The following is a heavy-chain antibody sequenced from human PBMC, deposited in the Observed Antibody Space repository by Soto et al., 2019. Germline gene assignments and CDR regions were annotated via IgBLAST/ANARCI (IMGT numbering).Heavy chain of an antibody. D-gene: IGHD3-22*01. CDR2: INPSGSST. Sequence: ASVKVSCKASGYTFTAYAMHWLRQAPGQSLEWMGWINPSGSSTSYAQKFQGRVTMTRDTSTSTVYMELSSLRSEDTAVYYCARGEVNYYDSSGYLDYWGQGTLVTVSS. V-gene: IGHV1-46*03. CDR3: ARGEVNYYDSSGYLDY. CDR1: GYTFTAYA. J-gene: IGHJ4*02.